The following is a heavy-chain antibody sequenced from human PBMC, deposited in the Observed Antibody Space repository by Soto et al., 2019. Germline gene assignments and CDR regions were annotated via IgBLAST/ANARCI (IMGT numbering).Heavy chain of an antibody. CDR3: AKLTTRVYYDSSGYGDGMDV. J-gene: IGHJ6*02. Sequence: GGSLRLSCAASGFTFDDYAMHWVRQAPGKGLEWVSGISWNSGSIGYADSVKGRFTISRDNAKNSLYLQMNSLRAEDTALYYCAKLTTRVYYDSSGYGDGMDVWGQGTTVTVSS. CDR1: GFTFDDYA. CDR2: ISWNSGSI. V-gene: IGHV3-9*01. D-gene: IGHD3-22*01.